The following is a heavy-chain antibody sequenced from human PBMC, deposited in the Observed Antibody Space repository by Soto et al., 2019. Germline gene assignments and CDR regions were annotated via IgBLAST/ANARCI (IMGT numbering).Heavy chain of an antibody. Sequence: QVQLVQSGAEVKKPGSSVKVSCKASGGTFSSYTISWVRQDPGQGREWMGRIIPILGIANYAQKFQGRVTITADKSTSTADMEQSSLRSEDTAVYYCARHSQFDGLNYFDYWGQGTLVTVSS. CDR3: ARHSQFDGLNYFDY. CDR2: IIPILGIA. J-gene: IGHJ4*02. CDR1: GGTFSSYT. D-gene: IGHD3-9*01. V-gene: IGHV1-69*02.